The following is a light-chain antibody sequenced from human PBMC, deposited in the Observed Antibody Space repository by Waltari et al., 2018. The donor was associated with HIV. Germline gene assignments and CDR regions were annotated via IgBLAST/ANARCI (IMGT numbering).Light chain of an antibody. V-gene: IGLV1-47*01. CDR1: SSNIGSNY. CDR3: AAWDDSLSGYV. CDR2: RNN. Sequence: LTQPPSASGTPGQRVTISCSGSSSNIGSNYVSWYQQLPGTAPKLLIYRNNQRPSGVPDRFSGSKSGTSASLAISGLRSEDEADYYCAAWDDSLSGYVFGTGTKVTVL. J-gene: IGLJ1*01.